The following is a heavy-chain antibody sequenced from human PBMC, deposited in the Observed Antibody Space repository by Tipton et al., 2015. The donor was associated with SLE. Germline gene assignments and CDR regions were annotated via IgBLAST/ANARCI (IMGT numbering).Heavy chain of an antibody. J-gene: IGHJ6*02. D-gene: IGHD6-13*01. V-gene: IGHV3-21*01. CDR2: ISSSSSYI. CDR1: GFTFSSYS. CDR3: ARDPLVLGGMDV. Sequence: SLRLSCAASGFTFSSYSMNWVRQAPGKGLEWVSSISSSSSYIYYADSVKGRFTISRDNAKNSLYLQMNSLRAEDTAVYYCARDPLVLGGMDVWGQGTTVTVPS.